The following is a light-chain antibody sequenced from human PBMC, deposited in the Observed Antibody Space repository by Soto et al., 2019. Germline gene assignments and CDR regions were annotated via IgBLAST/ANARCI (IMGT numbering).Light chain of an antibody. V-gene: IGKV1-27*01. CDR1: QGISNY. Sequence: DIQMTQSPSSLSASVGDRVTITCRASQGISNYLAWYQQKPGKVPKLLIYAASTLQSGVPSRFSGSGSGTDFTLTISSLQPEDVATYYCHKYNSGPSFTVGQGTRLEIK. CDR2: AAS. J-gene: IGKJ5*01. CDR3: HKYNSGPSFT.